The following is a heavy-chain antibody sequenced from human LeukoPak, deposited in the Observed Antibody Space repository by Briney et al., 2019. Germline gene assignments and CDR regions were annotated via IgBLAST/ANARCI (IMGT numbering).Heavy chain of an antibody. CDR2: ISYDGSNK. Sequence: PGGSLRLSCAASGFTFSSYAMHWVRQAPGKGLEWVAVISYDGSNKYYADSVKGRFTISRDNAKNSLYLQMNSLRAEDTAVYYCARVTLGVAVASDYWGQGTLVTVSS. J-gene: IGHJ4*02. D-gene: IGHD6-19*01. V-gene: IGHV3-30-3*01. CDR1: GFTFSSYA. CDR3: ARVTLGVAVASDY.